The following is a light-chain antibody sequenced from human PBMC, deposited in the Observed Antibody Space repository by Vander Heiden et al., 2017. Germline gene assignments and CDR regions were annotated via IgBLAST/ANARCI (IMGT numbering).Light chain of an antibody. CDR3: SSNTSSSNLV. CDR2: DGR. J-gene: IGLJ3*02. Sequence: QSALTQPASVSGCPGQSITISCTGNSSDVGCYKYVSWYQRHPGKATKLMINDGRNRPSGVSNRFSSTKSGNTASLTISGLQAEDEADYYCSSNTSSSNLVFGGGTKLTVL. V-gene: IGLV2-14*01. CDR1: SSDVGCYKY.